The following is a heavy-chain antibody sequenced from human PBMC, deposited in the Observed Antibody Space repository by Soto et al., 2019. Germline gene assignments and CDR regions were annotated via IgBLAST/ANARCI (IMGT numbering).Heavy chain of an antibody. J-gene: IGHJ6*02. CDR2: ISTNSRYI. D-gene: IGHD2-15*01. V-gene: IGHV3-21*01. CDR1: GFIFSSYR. CDR3: GSKQVIGYYYGLDV. Sequence: EVKLVESGGGLVKPGGSLRLSCAASGFIFSSYRMNWVRQAPGKGLEWISFISTNSRYIYYADSVEGRFTVSRDNSNNSLYLQMDKLRAEGTAVYYCGSKQVIGYYYGLDVWGQGTTVTVAS.